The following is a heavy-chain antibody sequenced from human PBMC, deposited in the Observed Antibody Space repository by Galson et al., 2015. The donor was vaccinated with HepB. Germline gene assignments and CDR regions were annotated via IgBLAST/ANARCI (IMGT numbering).Heavy chain of an antibody. D-gene: IGHD5-18*01. CDR3: SRREYTAMVGDY. J-gene: IGHJ4*02. CDR2: ISDDGINK. Sequence: SLRLSCAASGFTFSTYAMHWVRQAPGKGLEWVAVISDDGINKYYADSVKGRFTISRDNFKNTLYLQMNSLRAEDTAVYYCSRREYTAMVGDYWGQGTLVTVSS. CDR1: GFTFSTYA. V-gene: IGHV3-30-3*01.